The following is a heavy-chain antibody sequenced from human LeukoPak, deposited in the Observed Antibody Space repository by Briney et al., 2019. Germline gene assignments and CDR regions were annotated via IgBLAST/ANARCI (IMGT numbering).Heavy chain of an antibody. CDR1: GYTFTSYY. V-gene: IGHV1-46*01. J-gene: IGHJ4*02. Sequence: ASVKVSCKASGYTFTSYYMHWVRQAPGQGLEWMGIINPSGGSTSYAQKFQGRVTMTRDTSISTAYMELSRLRSDDTAVYYCAIITGTPIDYWGQGTLVTVSS. CDR2: INPSGGST. CDR3: AIITGTPIDY. D-gene: IGHD1-7*01.